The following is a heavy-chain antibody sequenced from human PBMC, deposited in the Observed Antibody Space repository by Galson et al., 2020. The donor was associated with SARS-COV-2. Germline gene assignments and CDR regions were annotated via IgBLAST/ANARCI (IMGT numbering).Heavy chain of an antibody. CDR3: TTDRFLEWLIPGWFDP. D-gene: IGHD3-3*01. Sequence: GESLKISCAASGFTFSNAWMSWVRQAPGKGLEWVGRIKGKTDGGTTDYAAPVKGRFTISRDDSKNTLYLQMNSLKTEDTAVYYCTTDRFLEWLIPGWFDPWGQGTLVTVSS. CDR1: GFTFSNAW. V-gene: IGHV3-15*01. J-gene: IGHJ5*02. CDR2: IKGKTDGGTT.